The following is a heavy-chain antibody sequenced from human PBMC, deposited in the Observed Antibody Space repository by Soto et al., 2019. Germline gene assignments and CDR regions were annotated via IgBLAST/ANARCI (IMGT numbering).Heavy chain of an antibody. CDR2: IIPIFGTA. J-gene: IGHJ4*02. V-gene: IGHV1-69*13. D-gene: IGHD2-2*01. CDR1: GGTFSSYA. CDR3: ARGCSSTSCQGAFDY. Sequence: SVKVSCKASGGTFSSYAISWVRQAPGQGLEWMGGIIPIFGTANYAQKFQGRVTITADESTSTAYMELSSLRSEETAVYYCARGCSSTSCQGAFDYWGQGTLVTVSS.